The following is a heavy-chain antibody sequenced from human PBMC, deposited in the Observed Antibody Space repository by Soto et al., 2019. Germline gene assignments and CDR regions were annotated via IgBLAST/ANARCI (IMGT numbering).Heavy chain of an antibody. CDR1: GFAFSNHP. CDR2: ISNSGSLT. Sequence: GALRLSCAASGFAFSNHPMSWVRQAPEKGLEWVAGISNSGSLTYNADSVRGRFTISRDNSKNTLYLEMNSLRAEDTAVYYCARRTFGSSRFFDVWGQGTMVTVSS. V-gene: IGHV3-23*01. CDR3: ARRTFGSSRFFDV. J-gene: IGHJ3*01. D-gene: IGHD6-6*01.